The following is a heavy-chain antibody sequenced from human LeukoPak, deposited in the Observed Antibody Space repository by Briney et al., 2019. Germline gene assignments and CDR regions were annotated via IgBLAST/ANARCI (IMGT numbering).Heavy chain of an antibody. CDR3: ARQGGRYFDWLLTYFDY. Sequence: SETLSLTCTVSGGSISSSSYYWGWIRQPPGKGLEWIGSIYYSGSTYYNPSLKSRVTISVDTSKNQFSLKLSSVTAADTAVYYCARQGGRYFDWLLTYFDYWGQGTLATVSS. V-gene: IGHV4-39*01. CDR1: GGSISSSSYY. CDR2: IYYSGST. D-gene: IGHD3-9*01. J-gene: IGHJ4*02.